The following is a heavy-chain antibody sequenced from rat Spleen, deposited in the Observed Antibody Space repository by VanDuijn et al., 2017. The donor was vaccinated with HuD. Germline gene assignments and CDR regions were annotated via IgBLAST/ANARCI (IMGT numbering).Heavy chain of an antibody. J-gene: IGHJ3*01. V-gene: IGHV3-3*01. CDR3: ARLEATYWFAY. Sequence: EVQLQESGPGLVKPSQSLSLTCSVTVYSITSSYRWSWIRKFPGNKLEWMGYINNVGGTNYNPSTKSRITTTRDTSKNQFFLQVNSVTTEDTATYYCARLEATYWFAYWGQGTLVTVSS. CDR2: INNVGGT. D-gene: IGHD1-10*01. CDR1: VYSITSSYR.